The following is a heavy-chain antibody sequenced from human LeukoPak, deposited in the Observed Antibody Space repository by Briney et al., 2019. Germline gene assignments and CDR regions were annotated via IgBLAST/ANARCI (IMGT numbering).Heavy chain of an antibody. V-gene: IGHV1-18*01. CDR2: ISGHNGNT. CDR3: VLGDILTGYWAEYFPY. CDR1: GYTFTTYG. D-gene: IGHD3-9*01. J-gene: IGHJ4*02. Sequence: GASVKVSCKTSGYTFTTYGLSWVRQARGQGLEWMGGISGHNGNTNYAHKFQGRVSMTTDTPTRTAYMELKSLRSDDTAVYYCVLGDILTGYWAEYFPYWGQGTLVTVSS.